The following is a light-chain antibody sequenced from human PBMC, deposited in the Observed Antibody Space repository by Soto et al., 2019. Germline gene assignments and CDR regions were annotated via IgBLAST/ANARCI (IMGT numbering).Light chain of an antibody. Sequence: QLVLTQSPSASASLGASVKLTCTLSSGHRSYAIAWHQQQPEKGPRYLMKLNSDGSHSKGDGIPDRFSGSSSGAERYLTIPSLQSEDEADYYCQTWGTGIVVFGGGTKLTVL. CDR2: LNSDGSH. CDR3: QTWGTGIVV. V-gene: IGLV4-69*01. CDR1: SGHRSYA. J-gene: IGLJ2*01.